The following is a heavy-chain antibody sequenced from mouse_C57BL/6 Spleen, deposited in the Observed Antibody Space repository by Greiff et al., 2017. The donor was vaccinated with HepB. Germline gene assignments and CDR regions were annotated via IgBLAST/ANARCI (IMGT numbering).Heavy chain of an antibody. CDR2: IRSKSNNNAT. V-gene: IGHV10-1*01. CDR1: GFSFNTYA. D-gene: IGHD2-1*01. CDR3: VRHCYGNFFFYFDY. Sequence: EVQGVESGGGLVQPKGSLKLSCAASGFSFNTYAMNWVRQAPGKGLEWVARIRSKSNNNATYYADSVKDRFTISRDDSESILYLQMNNLKTKDTAMYYCVRHCYGNFFFYFDYWGQGTTLTVSS. J-gene: IGHJ2*01.